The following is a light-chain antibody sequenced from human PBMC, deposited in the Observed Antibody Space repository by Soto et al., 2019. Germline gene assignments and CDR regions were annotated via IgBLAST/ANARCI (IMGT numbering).Light chain of an antibody. V-gene: IGKV1-39*01. CDR3: QESYSIPVT. CDR1: QIIITY. J-gene: IGKJ2*01. Sequence: DIQMTQSPSSLSASLGDRVTSTFRASQIIITYLSWYQQKLGKARQLLIYAAYSLQTGLPTRFSRTRSCTDVTLTQRSPQPQDFAPYFCQESYSIPVTFGLGTKVEIK. CDR2: AAY.